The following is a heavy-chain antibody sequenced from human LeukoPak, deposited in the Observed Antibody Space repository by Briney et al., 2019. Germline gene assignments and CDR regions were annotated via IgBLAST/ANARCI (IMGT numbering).Heavy chain of an antibody. CDR1: GYDFINYG. CDR3: ARGGPFPSGSSSREYYLDY. J-gene: IGHJ4*02. CDR2: RNIYNGNT. V-gene: IGHV1-18*01. Sequence: ASVKVSCKASGYDFINYGISWVRQAPGQGLEWMGWRNIYNGNTDYKLQGRVTMTTDTSTSTAYMEVRSLRSDDTAVYYCARGGPFPSGSSSREYYLDYWGQGTLVTVSS. D-gene: IGHD6-6*01.